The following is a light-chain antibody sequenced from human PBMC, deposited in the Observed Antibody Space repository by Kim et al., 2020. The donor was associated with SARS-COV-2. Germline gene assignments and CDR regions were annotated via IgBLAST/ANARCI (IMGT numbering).Light chain of an antibody. J-gene: IGLJ2*01. CDR3: LLSYSDSRV. CDR2: DTG. V-gene: IGLV7-46*01. CDR1: TGAVTSGHF. Sequence: PGGTVTLTCDSSTGAVTSGHFPYWFQQKPGQAPRTLIYDTGYRHSWTPARFSGSLLGGKAALTLSAAKAEDEADYYCLLSYSDSRVFGGGTQLTVL.